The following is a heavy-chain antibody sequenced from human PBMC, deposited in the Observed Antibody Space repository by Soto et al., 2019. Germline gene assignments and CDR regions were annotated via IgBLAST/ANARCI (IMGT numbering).Heavy chain of an antibody. J-gene: IGHJ6*02. V-gene: IGHV1-69*02. CDR2: IIPMFDII. Sequence: QLVQSGAEVKKPGSSVKVSCKVSGGTFSRYTITWVRQAPGEGLEWMGRIIPMFDIINYAQKFQGRVTITADKSTNTAYMELTSLKSDDTAVYYCARVAHQNYGMDLWGQGTTVTVSS. D-gene: IGHD2-15*01. CDR1: GGTFSRYT. CDR3: ARVAHQNYGMDL.